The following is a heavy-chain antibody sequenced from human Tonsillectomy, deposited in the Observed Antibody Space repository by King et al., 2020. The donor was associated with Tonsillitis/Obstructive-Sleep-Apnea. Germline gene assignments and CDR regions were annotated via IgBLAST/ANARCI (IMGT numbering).Heavy chain of an antibody. CDR1: GFTFSNAW. V-gene: IGHV3-15*07. Sequence: VQLVESGGGLVKPGGSLRLSCAASGFTFSNAWMNWVRQAPGKGLEWVGRIKSKTDGGTTDYAAPVKGRFTISRDDSKNTLYLQMNSLKTEDTAVYYCYIWSIVVATPYYYYGMDVWGQGTTVTVSS. J-gene: IGHJ6*02. CDR3: YIWSIVVATPYYYYGMDV. CDR2: IKSKTDGGTT. D-gene: IGHD1-26*01.